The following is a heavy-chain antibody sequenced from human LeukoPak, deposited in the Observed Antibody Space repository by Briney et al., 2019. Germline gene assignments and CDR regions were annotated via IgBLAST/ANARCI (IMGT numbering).Heavy chain of an antibody. CDR1: GFIFSSYW. D-gene: IGHD3-10*01. J-gene: IGHJ5*02. CDR3: ARESSSLLP. V-gene: IGHV3-7*01. CDR2: IKQDGSEK. Sequence: GGSLRLSCAASGFIFSSYWMSWVRQAPGKGLEWVANIKQDGSEKYYVDSVKGRFTISRDNAKNSLYLQMNSLRAEDTAVYYCARESSSLLPWGQGTLVTVSS.